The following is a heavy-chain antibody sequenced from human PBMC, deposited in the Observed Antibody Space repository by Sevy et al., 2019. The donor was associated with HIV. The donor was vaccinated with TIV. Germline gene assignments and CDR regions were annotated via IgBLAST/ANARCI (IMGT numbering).Heavy chain of an antibody. CDR3: ARDAAPGIAAGYFDY. CDR2: ISSSSSYI. J-gene: IGHJ4*02. CDR1: GFTFSSYS. V-gene: IGHV3-21*01. D-gene: IGHD6-13*01. Sequence: GGSLRLSCAASGFTFSSYSMNWVRQAPGKGLEWVSSISSSSSYIYYADSVKGRFTISRDNAKNSLYLQMNSLRAEDTAVYYCARDAAPGIAAGYFDYWGQGTLVTVSS.